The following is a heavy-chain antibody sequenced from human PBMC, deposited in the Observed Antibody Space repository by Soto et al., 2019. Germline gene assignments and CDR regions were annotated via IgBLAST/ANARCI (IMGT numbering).Heavy chain of an antibody. J-gene: IGHJ4*02. D-gene: IGHD3-10*01. Sequence: EVQLVESGGGLVQPGGSLRLSCTVSGLTFNNYWMHWVRQAPGKGPVWVSRISGDGRTTTYADSVRGRFTISRDNAKNTAYLQMDSLRAEDTAVYYCAGGDYAGAGTFYLTDHWGQGSLVTVSS. CDR2: ISGDGRTT. CDR3: AGGDYAGAGTFYLTDH. V-gene: IGHV3-74*03. CDR1: GLTFNNYW.